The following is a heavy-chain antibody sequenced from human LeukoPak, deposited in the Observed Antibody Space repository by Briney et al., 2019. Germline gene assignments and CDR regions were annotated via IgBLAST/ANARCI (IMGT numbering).Heavy chain of an antibody. Sequence: PGGSLRLTCAASGFTFSSYWMHWVRQAPGKGLVWVSRINSDGSSTSYADSVKGRFTISRDNAKNTLYLQMNSLRAEDTAVYYCARGPYDILTGYYGYYIDYWGQGTLVTVSS. CDR3: ARGPYDILTGYYGYYIDY. CDR2: INSDGSST. J-gene: IGHJ4*02. D-gene: IGHD3-9*01. V-gene: IGHV3-74*01. CDR1: GFTFSSYW.